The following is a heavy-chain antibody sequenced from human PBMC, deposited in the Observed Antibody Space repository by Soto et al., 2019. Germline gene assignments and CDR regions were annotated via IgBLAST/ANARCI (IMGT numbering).Heavy chain of an antibody. CDR1: EFTFSNYS. D-gene: IGHD1-26*01. V-gene: IGHV3-23*01. J-gene: IGHJ4*02. CDR2: ITGDGGST. Sequence: GSLRLSCAASEFTFSNYSMSWFRQAPEKGLEWVSSITGDGGSTYHADSVKGRFTTSRDNSKNTLFLKRNSLRAEDTAVYYCATKVDSTESYPGWGQGTLVTVSS. CDR3: ATKVDSTESYPG.